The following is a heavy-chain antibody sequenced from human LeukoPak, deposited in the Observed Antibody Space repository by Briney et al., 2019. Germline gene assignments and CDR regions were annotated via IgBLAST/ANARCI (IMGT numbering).Heavy chain of an antibody. CDR3: ARGTPSLSLDY. CDR1: GFTFSSYD. CDR2: IGTVGDT. Sequence: GGSLRLSCAASGFTFSSYDMHWVRQATGKGLEWVSAIGTVGDTYYPGSVKGRFTISRENAKNSLYLQMDSLRAGDTAVYYCARGTPSLSLDYWGQGTLVTVSS. V-gene: IGHV3-13*01. J-gene: IGHJ4*02. D-gene: IGHD3-16*02.